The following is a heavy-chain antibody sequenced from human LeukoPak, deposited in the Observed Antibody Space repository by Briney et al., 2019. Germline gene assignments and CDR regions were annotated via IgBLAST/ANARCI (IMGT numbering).Heavy chain of an antibody. V-gene: IGHV3-48*03. J-gene: IGHJ6*03. Sequence: GGSLRLSCAASGFTFSSYEMNWVRQAPGKGLEWVSYISSSGSTIYYADSVKGRFTISRDNAKNSLYLQMNSLRAEDTAVYYCARRGYCSSTSCVGGYYYYMDVWGKGTTVTISS. CDR1: GFTFSSYE. D-gene: IGHD2-2*01. CDR3: ARRGYCSSTSCVGGYYYYMDV. CDR2: ISSSGSTI.